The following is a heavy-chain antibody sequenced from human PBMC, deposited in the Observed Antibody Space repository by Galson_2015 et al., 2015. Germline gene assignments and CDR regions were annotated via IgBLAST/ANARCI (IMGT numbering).Heavy chain of an antibody. V-gene: IGHV3-48*02. CDR1: GFTLSSHS. J-gene: IGHJ4*02. D-gene: IGHD3-22*01. Sequence: SLRLSCAASGFTLSSHSMNWVRQAPGKGLEWLSYIGSITTTTYYADSVKGRFTISRDSAKNSLYLQMNSLRDEDTAVYYCVRDPHYYDSSGYGNWGQGTLVTVSS. CDR2: IGSITTTT. CDR3: VRDPHYYDSSGYGN.